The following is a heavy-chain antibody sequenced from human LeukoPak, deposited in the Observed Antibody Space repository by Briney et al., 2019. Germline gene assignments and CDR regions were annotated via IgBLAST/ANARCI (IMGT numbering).Heavy chain of an antibody. D-gene: IGHD3-3*01. Sequence: GGSLRLSCAASGFTFSSYAMSWVRQAPGKGLEWVSAISGSGGSTYYADSVKGRFTVSRDNSKNTLYLEMNSLRAEDTAVYYCVKDTIFTVDPFDYWGQGTLVTVSS. CDR3: VKDTIFTVDPFDY. V-gene: IGHV3-23*01. CDR2: ISGSGGST. CDR1: GFTFSSYA. J-gene: IGHJ4*02.